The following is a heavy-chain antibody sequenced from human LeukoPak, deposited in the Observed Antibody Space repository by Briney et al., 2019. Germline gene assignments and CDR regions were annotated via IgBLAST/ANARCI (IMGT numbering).Heavy chain of an antibody. D-gene: IGHD2-15*01. J-gene: IGHJ4*02. Sequence: PSETMSLTCAVYGGSFSGYYCSWIRQPPGKGLEWIGEINHSGSTNYNPSLKSRVTISVDTSKNQFSLKLSSVTAADTAVYYCARESPAYCSGGSCYRNDYWGQGTLATVSS. CDR2: INHSGST. CDR1: GGSFSGYY. V-gene: IGHV4-34*01. CDR3: ARESPAYCSGGSCYRNDY.